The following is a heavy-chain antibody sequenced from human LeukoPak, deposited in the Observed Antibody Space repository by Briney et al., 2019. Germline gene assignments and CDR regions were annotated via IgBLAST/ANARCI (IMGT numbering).Heavy chain of an antibody. D-gene: IGHD3-22*01. Sequence: GGSLRLSCAASGFTVSSNYMSWVRQAPGKGLEWVSVIYSGGSTYYADSVKGRFTISRDNSKNTLYLQTNSLRAEDTAVYYCARDLHDSSGYYGAFDIWGQGTMVTVSS. CDR3: ARDLHDSSGYYGAFDI. CDR1: GFTVSSNY. V-gene: IGHV3-66*01. J-gene: IGHJ3*02. CDR2: IYSGGST.